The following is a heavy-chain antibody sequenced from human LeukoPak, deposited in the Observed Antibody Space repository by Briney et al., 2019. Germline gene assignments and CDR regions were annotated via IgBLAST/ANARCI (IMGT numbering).Heavy chain of an antibody. CDR2: FDPEDGET. CDR1: GYTLTELS. J-gene: IGHJ5*02. V-gene: IGHV1-24*01. Sequence: ASVKVSCKVSGYTLTELSMHWVRQAPGKGLEWMGGFDPEDGETIYEQKFQGRVTMTEDTSTDTAYMELSSLRSEDTAVYYCATVLGDYGDMGLNWFDPWGQGTLVTVSS. CDR3: ATVLGDYGDMGLNWFDP. D-gene: IGHD4-17*01.